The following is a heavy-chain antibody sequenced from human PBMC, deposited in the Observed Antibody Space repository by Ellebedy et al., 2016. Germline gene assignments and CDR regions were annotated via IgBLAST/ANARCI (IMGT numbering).Heavy chain of an antibody. Sequence: SETLSLTXTVSGGSISGYYWSWIRQPPGKGLEWIGYIYYNGNTNYNPSLKSRVIISVDTSREQFSLRLSSVTAADMAVYYCARVVSRGPSFDFWGQGTLVTVSS. CDR3: ARVVSRGPSFDF. CDR2: IYYNGNT. CDR1: GGSISGYY. V-gene: IGHV4-59*01. D-gene: IGHD3-22*01. J-gene: IGHJ4*02.